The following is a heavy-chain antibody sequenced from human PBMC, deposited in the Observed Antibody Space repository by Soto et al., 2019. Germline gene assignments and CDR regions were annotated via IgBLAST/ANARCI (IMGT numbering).Heavy chain of an antibody. CDR3: AREDMSGTYYFDY. Sequence: PWETLSLTCTVSGAPVTSESHFWTWIRQPPGKGLEWIGYMYYSGITNSNPALKSRVTLSVDRSRNQFSLSLSSVTAADTAVYYCAREDMSGTYYFDYWGPGTQVTVSS. CDR2: MYYSGIT. CDR1: GAPVTSESHF. J-gene: IGHJ4*02. V-gene: IGHV4-61*01. D-gene: IGHD1-26*01.